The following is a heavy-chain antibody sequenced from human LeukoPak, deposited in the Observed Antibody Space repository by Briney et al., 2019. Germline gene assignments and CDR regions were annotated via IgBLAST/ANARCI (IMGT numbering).Heavy chain of an antibody. CDR1: GFTFSTYA. D-gene: IGHD2-15*01. V-gene: IGHV3-23*01. Sequence: GGSLRLSCAASGFTFSTYAMSWVRQAPGKGLEWVSTINNSGGSTYYADSVKGRFTISRDNSKNTLYLQMNSLRAEDTAIYYCAKNGDRGAYCTGGTCYPYFYYYMDVWGKGTTVTI. CDR2: INNSGGST. CDR3: AKNGDRGAYCTGGTCYPYFYYYMDV. J-gene: IGHJ6*03.